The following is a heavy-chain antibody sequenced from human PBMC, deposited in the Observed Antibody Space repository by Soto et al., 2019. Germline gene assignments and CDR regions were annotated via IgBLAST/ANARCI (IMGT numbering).Heavy chain of an antibody. D-gene: IGHD2-8*01. CDR1: GFTFSDFG. V-gene: IGHV3-33*03. J-gene: IGHJ3*02. CDR2: IWYHGGNE. Sequence: QVQLVESGGGVVQPGRSLRLSCAVSGFTFSDFGMHWVRQAPGKGLEWVALIWYHGGNEEYADSVKGRFSISRDNSKNILYLQMDSLRAEDTAVYYCARRGCVKGVCYNSYDMWGQGTMVTVSS. CDR3: ARRGCVKGVCYNSYDM.